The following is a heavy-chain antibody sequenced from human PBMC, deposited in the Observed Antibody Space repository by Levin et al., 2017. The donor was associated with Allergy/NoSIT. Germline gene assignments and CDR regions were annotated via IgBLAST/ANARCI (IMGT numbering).Heavy chain of an antibody. CDR3: ARDGGYNWTDVSSDYYVGDG. CDR1: GFTFSSYW. CDR2: LNSAGSST. Sequence: LAGGSLRLSCAASGFTFSSYWMHWVRQAPGKGLVWVSRLNSAGSSTSYADSVKGRITISRDNAKNTLYLQMNSLRAEETAVYYLARDGGYNWTDVSSDYYVGDGWGKGTTVTVSS. V-gene: IGHV3-74*01. D-gene: IGHD1-20*01. J-gene: IGHJ6*04.